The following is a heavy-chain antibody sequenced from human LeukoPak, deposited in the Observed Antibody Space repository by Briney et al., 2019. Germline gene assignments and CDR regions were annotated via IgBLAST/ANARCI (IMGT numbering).Heavy chain of an antibody. V-gene: IGHV3-23*01. CDR3: ATQTTGGGLWFGARRIDY. D-gene: IGHD3-10*01. CDR2: ISGSGGST. Sequence: GGSLRLSCAASGFTFSSHGMNWVRQAPGKGLEWVSAISGSGGSTYYADSVKGRFTISRDNSKNTLYLQMNSLRAEDTAVYYCATQTTGGGLWFGARRIDYWGQGTLVTVSS. CDR1: GFTFSSHG. J-gene: IGHJ4*02.